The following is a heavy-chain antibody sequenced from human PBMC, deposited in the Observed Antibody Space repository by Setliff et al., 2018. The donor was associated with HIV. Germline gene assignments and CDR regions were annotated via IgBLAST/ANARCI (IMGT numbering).Heavy chain of an antibody. V-gene: IGHV4-59*08. J-gene: IGHJ5*02. D-gene: IGHD3-10*01. CDR1: GGSMNNYY. CDR3: ARRFGEVYDWIDP. CDR2: IFYSGST. Sequence: PSETLSLTCTVSGGSMNNYYWNWIRQPPGKGLEWIGYIFYSGSTNYNPSLKGRVTISLDTSKNRFSLKLNSVTAADTAVYYCARRFGEVYDWIDPWGQGTLVTVSS.